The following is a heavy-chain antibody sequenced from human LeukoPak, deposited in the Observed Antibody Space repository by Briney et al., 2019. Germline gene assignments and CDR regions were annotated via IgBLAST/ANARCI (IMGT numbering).Heavy chain of an antibody. D-gene: IGHD3-16*01. Sequence: GESLNISCKGSGYNFTSYWIAWVRQMPGRGLEWMGIIYPGDSDTRYSPSFQGQVIISADKSISTAYLQWSSLEASDTAIYYCATYSDTFYFDCWGQGTLVTVSS. CDR3: ATYSDTFYFDC. CDR1: GYNFTSYW. V-gene: IGHV5-51*01. J-gene: IGHJ4*02. CDR2: IYPGDSDT.